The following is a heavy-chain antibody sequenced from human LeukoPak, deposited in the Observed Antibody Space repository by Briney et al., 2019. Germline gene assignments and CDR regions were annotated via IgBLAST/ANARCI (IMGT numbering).Heavy chain of an antibody. CDR1: GGSISSYY. CDR3: AREDTGEFDY. Sequence: SETLSLTCTVSGGSISSYYWSWIRQPPGKGLEWIGYIYYSGSTNYNPSLKSRVTISVDTSKNQFSLRLTSVTAADTAVYYCAREDTGEFDYWGQGILLTVSS. V-gene: IGHV4-59*01. J-gene: IGHJ4*02. CDR2: IYYSGST. D-gene: IGHD5-18*01.